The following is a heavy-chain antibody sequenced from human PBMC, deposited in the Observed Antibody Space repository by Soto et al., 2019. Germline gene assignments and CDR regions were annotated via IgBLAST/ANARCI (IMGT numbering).Heavy chain of an antibody. V-gene: IGHV1-46*01. CDR2: INPLGFIT. D-gene: IGHD3-10*01. CDR1: GYTFTSYN. Sequence: VSVKVFCKASGYTFTSYNMHWARQVPGQGLEWVGMINPLGFITTYALKFRGRVTMMRDPSTSTVYFEPTNLRLEDTAEYYCAKAAGRCGALYWYDSWGQGPL. J-gene: IGHJ5*01. CDR3: AKAAGRCGALYWYDS.